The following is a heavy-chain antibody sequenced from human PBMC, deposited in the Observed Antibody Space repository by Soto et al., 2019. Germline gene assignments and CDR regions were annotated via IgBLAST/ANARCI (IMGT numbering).Heavy chain of an antibody. J-gene: IGHJ6*02. CDR1: GFTFSTYG. V-gene: IGHV3-30*18. Sequence: QVQLVESGGGLVQPGRSLKLSCAASGFTFSTYGMHWVRQSPGKGLEWVAVISYDGSNQYYRDSVRDSFTISRDNSRNTVYLQINCLREEDTAVYYCAKDEGRFLKYYFNFGVDAWGRGTTVTVS. CDR3: AKDEGRFLKYYFNFGVDA. D-gene: IGHD3-3*01. CDR2: ISYDGSNQ.